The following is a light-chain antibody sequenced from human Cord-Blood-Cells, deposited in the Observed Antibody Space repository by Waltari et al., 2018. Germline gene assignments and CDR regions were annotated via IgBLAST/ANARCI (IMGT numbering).Light chain of an antibody. CDR1: QSVSSY. CDR3: QQRSNWPWT. CDR2: DAS. Sequence: EIVLTQSPATLSLSPGERAPLSCRASQSVSSYLAWYQQKPGPAPRLLIYDASNRATGIPARFSGSGSGTDFTLTISSLEPEDFAVYYCQQRSNWPWTFGQGTKVEIK. J-gene: IGKJ1*01. V-gene: IGKV3-11*01.